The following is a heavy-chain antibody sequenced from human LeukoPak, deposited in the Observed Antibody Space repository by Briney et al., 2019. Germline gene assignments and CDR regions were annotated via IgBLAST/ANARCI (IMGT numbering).Heavy chain of an antibody. Sequence: SETLSLTCTVSGGSISGYYWSWIRQPPGKGLEWIGYIYYSGSTNYNPSLKSRVTISVDTSKNQFSLKLSSVTAADTAVYYCARGDPYSSSWYFDPWGQGTLVTVSS. CDR2: IYYSGST. V-gene: IGHV4-59*01. D-gene: IGHD6-13*01. CDR1: GGSISGYY. CDR3: ARGDPYSSSWYFDP. J-gene: IGHJ5*02.